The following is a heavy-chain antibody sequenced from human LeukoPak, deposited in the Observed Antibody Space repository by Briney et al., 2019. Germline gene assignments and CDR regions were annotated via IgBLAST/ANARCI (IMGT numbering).Heavy chain of an antibody. D-gene: IGHD3-22*01. CDR2: ISYDGSNK. V-gene: IGHV3-30*03. CDR1: GFTFSTYG. CDR3: ARNYYDSSAYYYFDY. J-gene: IGHJ4*02. Sequence: GGSLRLSCAASGFTFSTYGIHWVRQAPGKGLEWVAVISYDGSNKYYADSVKGRFTISRDNSKNTLYLQMNSLRAEDTAVYYCARNYYDSSAYYYFDYWGQGPLVTVSS.